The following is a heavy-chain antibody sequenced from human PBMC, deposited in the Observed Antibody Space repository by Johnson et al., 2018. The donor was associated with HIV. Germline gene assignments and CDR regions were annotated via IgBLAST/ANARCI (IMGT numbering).Heavy chain of an antibody. CDR2: IRYDGSKK. J-gene: IGHJ3*01. V-gene: IGHV3-30*02. CDR3: AKDGYRAALDV. Sequence: QEQLVESGGGVVQPGGSLKLSCAASGFNFSKYGMHWVRQAPGKGLEWVAFIRYDGSKKYYEDSVKGRFTISRDNSKNTLYLQMSSLRPEDTAVHYCAKDGYRAALDVWDQGTMVTVST. D-gene: IGHD5-24*01. CDR1: GFNFSKYG.